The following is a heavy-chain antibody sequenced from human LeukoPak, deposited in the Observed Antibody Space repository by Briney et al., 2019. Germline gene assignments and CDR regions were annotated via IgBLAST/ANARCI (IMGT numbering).Heavy chain of an antibody. V-gene: IGHV4-59*08. J-gene: IGHJ4*02. CDR1: GGSINNYY. D-gene: IGHD3-16*01. CDR2: IYYTGST. Sequence: SETLSLTCTVSGGSINNYYWSGVRQPPGAGLECLAYIYYTGSTNYNPSLKTRLTISVDTSKNQFSLRLNSVTAADTAVYYCARFSQYYDSPTHYLDYWGQGILVTVSS. CDR3: ARFSQYYDSPTHYLDY.